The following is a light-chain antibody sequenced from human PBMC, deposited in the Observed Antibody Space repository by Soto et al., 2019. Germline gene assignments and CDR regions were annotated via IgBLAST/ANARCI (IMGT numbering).Light chain of an antibody. V-gene: IGKV1-39*01. Sequence: DIQMTQSPSSLSASVGDRVTITCRASQNISDYLNWYQQKPGKAPNLLIYASSILQSGVPSRFSGSGSGTDFTLTITSLQPEDFATYYCQQSRGTSLTFGGGTKVEVK. CDR3: QQSRGTSLT. CDR2: ASS. J-gene: IGKJ4*01. CDR1: QNISDY.